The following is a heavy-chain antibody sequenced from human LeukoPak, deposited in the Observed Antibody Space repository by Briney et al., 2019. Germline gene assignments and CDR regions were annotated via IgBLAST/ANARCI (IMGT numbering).Heavy chain of an antibody. CDR1: GFTVSSNY. Sequence: GGSLRLSCAASGFTVSSNYMSWVRQAPGKGLEWVSVIHSGGSTYYADSVKGRLTISRDNSKNTLYLQMNSLRAEDTAVYYCASPVVVAATVAFDIWGQGTMVTVSS. J-gene: IGHJ3*02. D-gene: IGHD2-15*01. CDR2: IHSGGST. V-gene: IGHV3-53*01. CDR3: ASPVVVAATVAFDI.